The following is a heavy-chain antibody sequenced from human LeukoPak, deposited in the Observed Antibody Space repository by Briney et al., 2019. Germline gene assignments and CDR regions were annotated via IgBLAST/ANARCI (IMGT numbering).Heavy chain of an antibody. D-gene: IGHD6-19*01. Sequence: SETLSLTCTVSGGSVRSNNYYWGWIRQPPGKGLEWVGNIFYSGNIYYNPSLKSRVTISVDTSKNQFSLRLSSVTAADTAVYYCARVIAVAGYYFDYWGQGTLVTVSS. V-gene: IGHV4-39*07. J-gene: IGHJ4*02. CDR1: GGSVRSNNYY. CDR3: ARVIAVAGYYFDY. CDR2: IFYSGNI.